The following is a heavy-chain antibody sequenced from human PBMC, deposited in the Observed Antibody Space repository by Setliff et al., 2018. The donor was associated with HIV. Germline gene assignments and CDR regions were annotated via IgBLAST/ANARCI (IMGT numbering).Heavy chain of an antibody. D-gene: IGHD6-6*01. CDR3: SKVSEHRTSSGSFYYYMDV. V-gene: IGHV1-69*13. CDR2: IIPLFGTA. CDR1: GGTFNINA. Sequence: SVKVSCKASGGTFNINAVTWVRQAPGQGLGWVGAIIPLFGTANYAQKFQGRVTITADDSTSTVYMEVRSLRSADTAVYYCSKVSEHRTSSGSFYYYMDVWGEGTTVTVSS. J-gene: IGHJ6*03.